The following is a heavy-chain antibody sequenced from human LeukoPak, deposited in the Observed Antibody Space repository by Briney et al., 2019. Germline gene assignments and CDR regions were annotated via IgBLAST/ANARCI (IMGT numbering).Heavy chain of an antibody. V-gene: IGHV4-39*07. J-gene: IGHJ5*02. Sequence: SETLSLTCTVSGGSISISNYYWGWIRQPPGKGLEWIGSMSYSGRTYYNPSLKTRVTVSLDTSKNQFSLKLSSVTAADTAVYYCASRLYYDILTGYYNVGKNWFDPWGQGTLVTVSS. CDR2: MSYSGRT. D-gene: IGHD3-9*01. CDR3: ASRLYYDILTGYYNVGKNWFDP. CDR1: GGSISISNYY.